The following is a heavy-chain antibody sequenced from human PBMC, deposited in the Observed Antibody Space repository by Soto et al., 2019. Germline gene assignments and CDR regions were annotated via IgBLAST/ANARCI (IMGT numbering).Heavy chain of an antibody. CDR3: ARDTYDFWSGYYSYYYYGMAV. J-gene: IGHJ6*02. CDR2: INPSGGST. V-gene: IGHV1-46*01. D-gene: IGHD3-3*01. CDR1: GYTFTSYY. Sequence: ASVKVSCKASGYTFTSYYMHWVRQAPGQGLEWMGIINPSGGSTSYAQKFQGRVTMTRDTSTSTVYMELSSLRSEDTAVYYCARDTYDFWSGYYSYYYYGMAVWGQGTAVTVSS.